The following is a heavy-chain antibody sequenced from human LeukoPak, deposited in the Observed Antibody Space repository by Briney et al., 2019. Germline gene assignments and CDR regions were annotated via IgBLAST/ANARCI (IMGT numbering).Heavy chain of an antibody. Sequence: GGSLRLSCAVSGFTFSSYAMNWVRQAPGKGLEWVSGISGSGAGTYYADSVKGRFTISRDNSKNTLYLQMNSLRAEDTAVYYCAKMVREFYSISYYFDYWGQGTLVTVSS. CDR2: ISGSGAGT. D-gene: IGHD2-15*01. CDR3: AKMVREFYSISYYFDY. J-gene: IGHJ4*02. V-gene: IGHV3-23*01. CDR1: GFTFSSYA.